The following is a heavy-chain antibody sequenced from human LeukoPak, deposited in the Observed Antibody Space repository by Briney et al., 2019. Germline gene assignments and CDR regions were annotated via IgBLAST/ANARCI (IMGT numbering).Heavy chain of an antibody. CDR1: GFTFSNYG. D-gene: IGHD4-17*01. V-gene: IGHV3-23*01. J-gene: IGHJ3*02. CDR3: ARDDDYDDHNTFDM. CDR2: TSGSGDKI. Sequence: SGGSLRLSCVASGFTFSNYGMRWVRQAPGKGLDWVSGTSGSGDKIQYADSVKGRFTISRDNSKNTLYLEMNTLRAEDTAVYYCARDDDYDDHNTFDMWGHGTMVTVSS.